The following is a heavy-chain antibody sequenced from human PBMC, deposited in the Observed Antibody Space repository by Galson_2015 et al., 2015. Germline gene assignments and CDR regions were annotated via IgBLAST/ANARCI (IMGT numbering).Heavy chain of an antibody. CDR2: ISSSSSYI. V-gene: IGHV3-21*01. J-gene: IGHJ4*02. Sequence: SLRLSCAASGFTFSSYSMNWVRQAPGKGLEWVSSISSSSSYIYYADSVKGRFTISRDNAKNSLYLQMNSLRAEDTAVYYCARGSTYCGGDCYRSSFDYWGQGTLVTVSS. D-gene: IGHD2-21*02. CDR1: GFTFSSYS. CDR3: ARGSTYCGGDCYRSSFDY.